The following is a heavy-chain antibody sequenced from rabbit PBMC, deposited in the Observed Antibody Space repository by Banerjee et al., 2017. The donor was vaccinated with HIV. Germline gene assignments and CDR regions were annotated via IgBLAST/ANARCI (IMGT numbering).Heavy chain of an antibody. CDR2: IYAGSSGIT. D-gene: IGHD4-2*01. J-gene: IGHJ5*01. CDR1: GFSFSSSSW. CDR3: ARAPTYAGDKVYYWDWLDF. V-gene: IGHV1S40*01. Sequence: QSLEESGGDLVKPGASLTLTCTASGFSFSSSSWICWVRQAPGKGLEWIACIYAGSSGITYYASWAKGRFTISKTSSTTVTLQMTSLTAADTATYFCARAPTYAGDKVYYWDWLDFWGQGTLVTVS.